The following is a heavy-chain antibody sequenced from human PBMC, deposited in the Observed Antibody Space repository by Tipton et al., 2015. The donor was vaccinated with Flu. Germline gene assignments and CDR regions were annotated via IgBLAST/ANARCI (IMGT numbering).Heavy chain of an antibody. CDR2: IWYDGSNK. Sequence: QLVQSGGGVVQPGRSLRLSCAASGFPFSSYGMHWVRQAPGKGLEWVAVIWYDGSNKYYADSVKGRFTISRDNSKNTLYLQMNSLRAEDTAVYYCARDLQLGSFDYWGQGTLVTVSS. CDR1: GFPFSSYG. V-gene: IGHV3-33*01. CDR3: ARDLQLGSFDY. J-gene: IGHJ4*02. D-gene: IGHD6-13*01.